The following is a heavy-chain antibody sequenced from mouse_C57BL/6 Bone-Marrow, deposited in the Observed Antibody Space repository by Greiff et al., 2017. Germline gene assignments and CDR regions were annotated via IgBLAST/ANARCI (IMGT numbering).Heavy chain of an antibody. D-gene: IGHD1-1*01. V-gene: IGHV5-16*01. CDR3: ARATYYYGSLYYAMDY. CDR2: INYDGSST. J-gene: IGHJ4*01. CDR1: GFTFSDYY. Sequence: EVKLVESEGGLVQPGSSMKLSCTASGFTFSDYYMAWVRQVPEKGLEWVANINYDGSSTYYLDSLKSRFIISRDNAKNILYLQMSSLKSEDTATYYCARATYYYGSLYYAMDYWGQGASGTVSS.